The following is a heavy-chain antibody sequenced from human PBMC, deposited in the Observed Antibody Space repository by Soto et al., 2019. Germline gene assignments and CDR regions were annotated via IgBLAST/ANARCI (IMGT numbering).Heavy chain of an antibody. V-gene: IGHV3-13*01. CDR1: GFTFSSYD. CDR2: IGTAGDT. CDR3: ARVIHDQLASSYYYYCMDV. J-gene: IGHJ6*02. Sequence: GGSLRLSCAASGFTFSSYDMHWVRQATGKGLEWVSAIGTAGDTYYPGSVKGRSTISRENAKNSLYLQMNSLRAGDTAVYYCARVIHDQLASSYYYYCMDVWGQGTTVTVSS. D-gene: IGHD6-13*01.